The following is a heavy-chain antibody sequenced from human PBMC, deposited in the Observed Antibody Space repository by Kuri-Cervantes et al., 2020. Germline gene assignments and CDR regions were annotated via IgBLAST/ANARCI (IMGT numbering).Heavy chain of an antibody. V-gene: IGHV3-11*04. J-gene: IGHJ3*02. CDR3: AREGGYGPAGVADAFDI. Sequence: GGSLRLSCAASGFTFSDYYMSWIRQAPGKGLEWVSYISSSGSTIYYADSVKGRFTISRDNSKNTLYLQMNSLRAEDTAVYYCAREGGYGPAGVADAFDIWGQGTMVTVSS. CDR2: ISSSGSTI. CDR1: GFTFSDYY. D-gene: IGHD5-12*01.